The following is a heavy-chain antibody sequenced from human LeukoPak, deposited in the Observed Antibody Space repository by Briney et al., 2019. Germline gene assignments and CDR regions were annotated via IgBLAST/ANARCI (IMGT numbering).Heavy chain of an antibody. CDR2: INPGNGDT. Sequence: ASVKVSCKGSGYTFTSYAVHWVRQAPGQRLEWLGWINPGNGDTKYSQNFQGRVTVTSDTSAATAYVELKSLTSEDTAVYYCARERWHCRVNCYSVYYYALDVWGQGTTVTVSS. CDR1: GYTFTSYA. D-gene: IGHD2-15*01. V-gene: IGHV1-3*01. CDR3: ARERWHCRVNCYSVYYYALDV. J-gene: IGHJ6*02.